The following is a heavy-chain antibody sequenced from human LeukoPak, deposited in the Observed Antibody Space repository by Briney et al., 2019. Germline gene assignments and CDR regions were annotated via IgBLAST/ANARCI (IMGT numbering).Heavy chain of an antibody. CDR3: ARDRTNLGIAVAGANY. CDR2: INHSGST. CDR1: GGSFSGYY. D-gene: IGHD6-19*01. J-gene: IGHJ4*02. Sequence: SETLSLTCAVYGGSFSGYYWSWIRQPPGKGLEWIGEINHSGSTNYNPSLKSRVTISVDTSKNQFSLKLSSVTAADTAVYYCARDRTNLGIAVAGANYWGQGTLVTVSS. V-gene: IGHV4-34*01.